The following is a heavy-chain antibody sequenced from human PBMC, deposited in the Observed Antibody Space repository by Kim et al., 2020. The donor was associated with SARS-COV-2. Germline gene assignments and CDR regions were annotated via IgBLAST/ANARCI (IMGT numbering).Heavy chain of an antibody. CDR3: ARDLGGNFDY. Sequence: YNDYAVSLKSRITINPDTSKNQFSLQLNSVTPEDTAVYYCARDLGGNFDYWGQGTLVTVSS. D-gene: IGHD3-16*01. J-gene: IGHJ4*02. CDR2: YN. V-gene: IGHV6-1*01.